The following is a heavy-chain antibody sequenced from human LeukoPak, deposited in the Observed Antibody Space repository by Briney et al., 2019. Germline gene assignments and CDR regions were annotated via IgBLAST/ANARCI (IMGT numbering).Heavy chain of an antibody. CDR1: GFTFSTYA. CDR3: ARDNSVRDEAWWFNP. J-gene: IGHJ5*02. V-gene: IGHV3-30*04. Sequence: GGSLRLSCAASGFTFSTYAMHWVRQAPGKGLEWVAVISYDASHKYYADSVKGRFTISRDNSKNTLYLQMNSLRAEDTAVYYCARDNSVRDEAWWFNPWGQGTLVTVSS. D-gene: IGHD5-24*01. CDR2: ISYDASHK.